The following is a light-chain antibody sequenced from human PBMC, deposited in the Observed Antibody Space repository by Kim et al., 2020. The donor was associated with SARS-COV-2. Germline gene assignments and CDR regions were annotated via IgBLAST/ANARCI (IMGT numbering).Light chain of an antibody. J-gene: IGKJ2*01. CDR2: WAS. CDR1: RSVLYSTNNKNY. CDR3: QQYFSIPYT. Sequence: RATINCKSSRSVLYSTNNKNYLAWYQQKPGQPPKLRIYWASTRESGVPDRFSGSGSGTDFTLTISSLQAEDVAIYYCQQYFSIPYTFGQGTKLEI. V-gene: IGKV4-1*01.